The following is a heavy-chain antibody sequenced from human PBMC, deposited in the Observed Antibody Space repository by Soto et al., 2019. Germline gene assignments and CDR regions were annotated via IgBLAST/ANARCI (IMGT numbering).Heavy chain of an antibody. V-gene: IGHV3-48*04. J-gene: IGHJ4*02. D-gene: IGHD3-9*01. CDR1: GFTFRNSG. CDR3: AIXRDWAFDY. Sequence: GGSLRLSCAASGFTFRNSGMSWVRQAPGKGLEWISYIFVSSTTIYYADSVKGRFTVSRDNAQNSLFLLMNSLRVEDTAVYYCAIXRDWAFDYWGRGTLVTVSS. CDR2: IFVSSTTI.